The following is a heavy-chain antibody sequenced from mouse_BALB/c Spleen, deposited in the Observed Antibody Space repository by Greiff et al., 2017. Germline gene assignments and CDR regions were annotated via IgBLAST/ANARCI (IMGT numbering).Heavy chain of an antibody. J-gene: IGHJ2*01. Sequence: VMLVESGAELVRPGSSVKISCKASGYAFSSYWMNWVKQRPGQGLEWIGQIYPGDGDTNYNGKFKGKATLTADKSSSTAYMQLSSLTSEDSAVYFCASGYYGSDYFDYWGQGTTLTVSS. CDR1: GYAFSSYW. CDR2: IYPGDGDT. D-gene: IGHD1-2*01. V-gene: IGHV1-80*01. CDR3: ASGYYGSDYFDY.